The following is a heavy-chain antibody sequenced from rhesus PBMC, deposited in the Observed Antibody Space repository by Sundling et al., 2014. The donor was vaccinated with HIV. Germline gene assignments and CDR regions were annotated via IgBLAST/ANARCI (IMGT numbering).Heavy chain of an antibody. Sequence: QVQLQESGPGLVKSSETLSLTCAVSRGSFSGYFWGWIRQPPGKGLEWIGYISGSSGSTNYNPSLKSRVTISKDTSKNQFSLKLSSVTAADTAVYYCARDGYCAGSDCYPFDYWGQGVLVTVSS. D-gene: IGHD2-21*01. J-gene: IGHJ4*01. CDR3: ARDGYCAGSDCYPFDY. CDR1: RGSFSGYF. CDR2: ISGSSGST. V-gene: IGHV4-165*01.